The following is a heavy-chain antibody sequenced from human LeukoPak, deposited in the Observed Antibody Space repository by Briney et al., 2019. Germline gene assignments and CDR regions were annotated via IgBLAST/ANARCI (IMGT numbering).Heavy chain of an antibody. V-gene: IGHV3-21*01. D-gene: IGHD2-15*01. J-gene: IGHJ5*02. CDR1: GFTFSSYS. CDR2: ISSSSSYI. Sequence: GGSLRLSCAASGFTFSSYSMNWVRQAPGKGLEWVSSISSSSSYIYYADSVKGRFTISRDNAKNSLYLQMNSLRAEDTAVYYCARDSRYCSGGSCYFNWSDPWGQGTLVTVSS. CDR3: ARDSRYCSGGSCYFNWSDP.